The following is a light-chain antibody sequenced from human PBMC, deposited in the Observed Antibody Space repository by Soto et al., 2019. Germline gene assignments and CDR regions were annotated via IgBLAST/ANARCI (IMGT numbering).Light chain of an antibody. V-gene: IGLV2-14*03. Sequence: QSALTQPASVSGSPGKSITISCTGTSIDVGGYNSVSWYQQHPGKAPKLMIYNVSNRPSGLSDRFSGSRSGNTASLTISGLQAEDEADYYCSSYTSSSTYGFGTGTKLTVL. J-gene: IGLJ1*01. CDR3: SSYTSSSTYG. CDR1: SIDVGGYNS. CDR2: NVS.